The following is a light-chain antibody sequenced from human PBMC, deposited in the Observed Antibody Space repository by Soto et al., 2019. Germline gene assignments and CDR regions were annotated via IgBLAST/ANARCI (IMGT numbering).Light chain of an antibody. Sequence: DDEMTQVPSNMSESGGCRGTLTCQASQNINNYLNWYQQKPGRAPKLLIYAASNLEAGVPSRCRGSGSGTDFPSTISRLQPEDIATYYCQQYENLPTFGQATRLEIK. CDR3: QQYENLPT. J-gene: IGKJ5*01. CDR1: QNINNY. V-gene: IGKV1-33*01. CDR2: AAS.